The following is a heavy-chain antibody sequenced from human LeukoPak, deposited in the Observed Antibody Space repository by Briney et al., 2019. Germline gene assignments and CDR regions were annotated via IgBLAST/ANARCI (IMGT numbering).Heavy chain of an antibody. D-gene: IGHD1-26*01. CDR2: IYSGGST. Sequence: GGSLRLSCTVSGFTVSSNYMSWVRQAPGKGLEWVSVIYSGGSTYYADSVKGRFTISRDNSKNTLYLQMNSQRAEDTAVYYCARESVGAKYYFDYWGQGTLVTVSS. J-gene: IGHJ4*02. CDR1: GFTVSSNY. V-gene: IGHV3-66*01. CDR3: ARESVGAKYYFDY.